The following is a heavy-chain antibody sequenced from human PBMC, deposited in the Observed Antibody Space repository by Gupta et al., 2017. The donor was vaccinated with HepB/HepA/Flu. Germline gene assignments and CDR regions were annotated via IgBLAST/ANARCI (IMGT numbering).Heavy chain of an antibody. V-gene: IGHV4-39*01. CDR2: IYYSGST. CDR3: ARQRRDYDFWSGYSYFDY. D-gene: IGHD3-3*01. CDR1: GGSISSSSYY. Sequence: QLQLQESGPGLVKPSETLSLPCTVSGGSISSSSYYWGWIRQPPGKGLEWIGSIYYSGSTYYNPSLKSRVTISVDTSKNQFSLKLSSVTAADTAVYYCARQRRDYDFWSGYSYFDYWGQGTLVTVSS. J-gene: IGHJ4*02.